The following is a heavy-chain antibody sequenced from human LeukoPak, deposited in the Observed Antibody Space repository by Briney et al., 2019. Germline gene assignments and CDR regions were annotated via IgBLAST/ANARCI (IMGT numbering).Heavy chain of an antibody. CDR3: AKSAPYCGGDCYSMEVDY. D-gene: IGHD2-21*02. CDR1: GFTFSSYA. Sequence: GGSLRLSCAASGFTFSSYAMSWVCQAPGKGLEWVSAISGSGGSTYYADSVKGRFTISRDNSKNTLYLQMNSLRAEDTAVYYCAKSAPYCGGDCYSMEVDYWGQGTLVTVSS. J-gene: IGHJ4*02. V-gene: IGHV3-23*01. CDR2: ISGSGGST.